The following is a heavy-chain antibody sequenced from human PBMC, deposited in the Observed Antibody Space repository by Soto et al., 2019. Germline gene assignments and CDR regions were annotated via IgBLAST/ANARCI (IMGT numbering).Heavy chain of an antibody. J-gene: IGHJ5*02. CDR2: ISAYNGNT. V-gene: IGHV1-18*01. CDR1: GGTFSTFG. Sequence: ASVKVSCKASGGTFSTFGISWVRQAPGQGLEWMGWISAYNGNTNYAQKLQGRVTMTTDTPTSTAYMELRSLRSDDTAVYYCARVRSNWFDPWGQGTLVTVSS. CDR3: ARVRSNWFDP.